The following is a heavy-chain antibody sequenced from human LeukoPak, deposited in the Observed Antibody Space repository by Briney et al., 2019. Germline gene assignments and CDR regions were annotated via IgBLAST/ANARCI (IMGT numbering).Heavy chain of an antibody. J-gene: IGHJ6*03. CDR1: GFSFSSHW. CDR2: IKQDGSEK. CDR3: ARDPLTLYDYYMDV. V-gene: IGHV3-7*01. D-gene: IGHD3-9*01. Sequence: GGSLRLSCAASGFSFSSHWMSWVRQAPGKGLEWVAKIKQDGSEKYYGDSVEGRFTISRDNAKNSLYLQMNSLRAEDTAVYYCARDPLTLYDYYMDVWGKGTTVTVSS.